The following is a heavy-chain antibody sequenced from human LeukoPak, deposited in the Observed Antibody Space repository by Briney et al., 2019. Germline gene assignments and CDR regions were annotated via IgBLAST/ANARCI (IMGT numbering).Heavy chain of an antibody. CDR1: GFTVSSNY. V-gene: IGHV3-53*01. Sequence: PGGSLRLSCAASGFTVSSNYMSWVRQAPGKGLEWVSVIYSGGSTYYADSVKGRFTISRDNSKNTLYLQMNSLRAEDTAVYYCATTYYYGSGEGAFDIWGQGTMVTVSS. CDR3: ATTYYYGSGEGAFDI. J-gene: IGHJ3*02. CDR2: IYSGGST. D-gene: IGHD3-10*01.